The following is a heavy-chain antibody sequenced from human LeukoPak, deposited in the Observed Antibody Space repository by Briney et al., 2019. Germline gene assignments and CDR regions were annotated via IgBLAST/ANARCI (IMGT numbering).Heavy chain of an antibody. Sequence: GGSLRLSCATSGFDFNYYFMAWVRQAPGKGLEWLATVNKDGSGREYIDSVRGRFTISRDNAKNSLHLQMSSLSADDTAVYFCATEFWYRFDHWGQGILVTVSS. V-gene: IGHV3-7*01. CDR1: GFDFNYYF. D-gene: IGHD3-3*01. CDR3: ATEFWYRFDH. CDR2: VNKDGSGR. J-gene: IGHJ4*02.